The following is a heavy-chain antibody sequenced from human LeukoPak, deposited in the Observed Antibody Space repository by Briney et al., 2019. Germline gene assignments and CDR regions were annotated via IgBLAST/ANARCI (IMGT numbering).Heavy chain of an antibody. D-gene: IGHD3-10*01. V-gene: IGHV3-74*01. CDR2: IISDGSSA. J-gene: IGHJ6*02. CDR3: TRDRRYGGMDV. CDR1: GFTFSSYW. Sequence: GGSLRLSCAASGFTFSSYWMHWVRQAPGKGLVWVSRIISDGSSATHADSVKGRFTMSRDNAKNMLCLQMNSLRAEDTAVYYCTRDRRYGGMDVWGQGTTVTVSS.